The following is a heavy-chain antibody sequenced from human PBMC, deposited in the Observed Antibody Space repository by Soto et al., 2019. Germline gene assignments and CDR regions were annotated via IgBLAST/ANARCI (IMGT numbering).Heavy chain of an antibody. CDR2: IYYSGST. Sequence: QLQLQESGPGLVKPSETLSLTCTVSGGSISSSSYYWGWIRQPPGKGLEWIGSIYYSGSTYYNPYIKRRVTIYVDTYKNQFSLKLSSVTAADTAVYYCARHRIQMLPANFDFWGKGTLVTVSS. CDR1: GGSISSSSYY. CDR3: ARHRIQMLPANFDF. D-gene: IGHD2-2*01. V-gene: IGHV4-39*01. J-gene: IGHJ4*02.